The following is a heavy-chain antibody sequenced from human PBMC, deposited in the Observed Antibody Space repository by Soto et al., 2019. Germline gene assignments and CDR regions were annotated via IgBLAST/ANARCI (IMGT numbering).Heavy chain of an antibody. J-gene: IGHJ4*02. CDR1: GGTFSSYA. Sequence: GASVKVSCKASGGTFSSYAISWVRQAPGQGLEWMGGIIPIFGTANYAQKFQGRVTITADESTSTAYMELSSLRSDDTAVYYCARNPEYRELPHFDYWGQGTLVTVS. CDR2: IIPIFGTA. V-gene: IGHV1-69*13. D-gene: IGHD1-26*01. CDR3: ARNPEYRELPHFDY.